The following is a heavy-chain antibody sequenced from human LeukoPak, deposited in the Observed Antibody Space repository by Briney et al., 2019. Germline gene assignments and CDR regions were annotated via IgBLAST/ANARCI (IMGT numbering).Heavy chain of an antibody. CDR3: ARSRAYSRFDY. CDR2: IYSGGST. CDR1: GFTVSSNY. V-gene: IGHV3-53*01. D-gene: IGHD3-16*01. J-gene: IGHJ4*02. Sequence: PGGSLRLSCAASGFTVSSNYMSWVRQAPGKGLEWVSVIYSGGSTYYADSVKGRFTISRDNSKNTLYLQMNSLRAEDTAVYYCARSRAYSRFDYWGQGTLVTVSS.